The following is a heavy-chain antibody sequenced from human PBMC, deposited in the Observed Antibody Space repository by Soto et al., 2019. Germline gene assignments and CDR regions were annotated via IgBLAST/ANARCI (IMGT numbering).Heavy chain of an antibody. CDR3: ARVGVGATRLRGHYGMDV. V-gene: IGHV1-2*02. CDR1: GYTFTGYY. J-gene: IGHJ6*02. Sequence: QVQLVQSGAEVKKPGASVKVSCKASGYTFTGYYMHWVRQAPGQGLEWMGWINPNSGGTNYAQKFQGRVTITADESTSTAYMELSSLRSEDTAVYYCARVGVGATRLRGHYGMDVWGQGTTVTVSS. D-gene: IGHD1-26*01. CDR2: INPNSGGT.